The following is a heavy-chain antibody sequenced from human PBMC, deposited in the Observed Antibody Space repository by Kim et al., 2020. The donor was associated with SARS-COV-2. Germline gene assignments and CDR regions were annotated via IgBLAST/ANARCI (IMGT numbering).Heavy chain of an antibody. CDR3: ARDRKKDQLAIVFDD. Sequence: GGSLRLSCVVSGFTFSSYWMSWVRQAPGKGLEWVANINDDGSEEFYVDSVKGRFTISRDNSKNSVFLEMSSLRGEDTAVYYCARDRKKDQLAIVFDDWGQGTLVTVSS. CDR1: GFTFSSYW. CDR2: INDDGSEE. V-gene: IGHV3-7*05. D-gene: IGHD2-2*01. J-gene: IGHJ4*02.